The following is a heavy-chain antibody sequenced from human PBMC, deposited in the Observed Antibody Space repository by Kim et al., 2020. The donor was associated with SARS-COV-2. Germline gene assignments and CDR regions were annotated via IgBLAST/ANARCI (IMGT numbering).Heavy chain of an antibody. V-gene: IGHV3-7*01. D-gene: IGHD6-6*01. J-gene: IGHJ6*03. CDR3: AREDFVPYFMDV. Sequence: YYADSGKGRFTISRDNAKKSLFLQKNSLRADDTAVYYCAREDFVPYFMDVWGNGTTVTVSS.